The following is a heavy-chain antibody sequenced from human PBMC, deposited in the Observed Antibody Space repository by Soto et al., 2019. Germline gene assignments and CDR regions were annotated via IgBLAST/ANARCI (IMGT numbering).Heavy chain of an antibody. V-gene: IGHV3-9*01. D-gene: IGHD3-22*01. CDR1: GFTFDDYA. CDR2: ISWNSGSI. J-gene: IGHJ4*02. CDR3: ARSDHPYYYDSSGYQTSFDY. Sequence: QPGGSLRLSCAASGFTFDDYAMHWVRQAPGKGLEWVSGISWNSGSIGYADSVKGRFTISRDNAKNSLYLQMNSLRAEDTALYYCARSDHPYYYDSSGYQTSFDYWGQGTLVTVSS.